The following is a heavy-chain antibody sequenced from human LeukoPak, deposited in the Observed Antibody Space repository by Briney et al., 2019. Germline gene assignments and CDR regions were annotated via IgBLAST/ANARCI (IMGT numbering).Heavy chain of an antibody. D-gene: IGHD1-26*01. V-gene: IGHV1-69*04. CDR2: IIPIFGIA. CDR1: GGTFSSYA. Sequence: SVKVSCKASGGTFSSYAISWVRQAPGQGFEWMGRIIPIFGIANYAQKFQGRVTITADKSTSTAYMELSSLRSEDTAVYYRATPMRGELPMNYWGQGTLVTVSS. CDR3: ATPMRGELPMNY. J-gene: IGHJ4*02.